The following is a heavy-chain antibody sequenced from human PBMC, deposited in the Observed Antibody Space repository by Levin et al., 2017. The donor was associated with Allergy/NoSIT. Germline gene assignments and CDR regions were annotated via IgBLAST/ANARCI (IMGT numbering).Heavy chain of an antibody. Sequence: SETLSLTCTVSGGSISSSSYYWGWIRQPPGKGLEWIGSIYYSGSTYYNPSLKSRVTISVDTSKNQFSLKLSSVTAADTAVYYCATTAGSGWYGGGLNWFDPWGQGTLVTVSS. V-gene: IGHV4-39*07. CDR1: GGSISSSSYY. J-gene: IGHJ5*02. CDR2: IYYSGST. D-gene: IGHD6-19*01. CDR3: ATTAGSGWYGGGLNWFDP.